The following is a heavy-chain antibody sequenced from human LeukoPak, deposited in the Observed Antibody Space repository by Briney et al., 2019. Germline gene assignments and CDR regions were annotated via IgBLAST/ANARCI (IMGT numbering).Heavy chain of an antibody. V-gene: IGHV1-69*04. Sequence: SVKVSCKASGGTFSSYAISWVRQAPGQGLEWMGRIIPIFGIANHAQKFQGRVTITADKSTSTAYMELSSLRSEDTAVYYCARDLITLDAFDIWGQGTMVTVSS. CDR2: IIPIFGIA. D-gene: IGHD2/OR15-2a*01. CDR3: ARDLITLDAFDI. CDR1: GGTFSSYA. J-gene: IGHJ3*02.